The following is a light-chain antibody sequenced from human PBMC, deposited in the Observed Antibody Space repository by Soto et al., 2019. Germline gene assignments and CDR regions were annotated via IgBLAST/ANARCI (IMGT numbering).Light chain of an antibody. CDR1: SSDVGGYDL. CDR2: QDT. V-gene: IGLV2-23*01. J-gene: IGLJ2*01. CDR3: CSYAGTYTVI. Sequence: QSALTQPASVSGSPGQSITISCTGTSSDVGGYDLVSWYQQHPGKAPKLIIYQDTQRPSGVSDRFSASKSGNTASLKISGLQTEYEADYYCCSYAGTYTVILGGGTKLTVL.